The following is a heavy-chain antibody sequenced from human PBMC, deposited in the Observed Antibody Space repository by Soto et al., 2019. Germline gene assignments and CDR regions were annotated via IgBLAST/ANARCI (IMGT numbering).Heavy chain of an antibody. CDR1: GGIFSTYA. Sequence: QVQLVQSGAEVKKPGSSVKDSCKASGGIFSTYAISWLRHAPGQGLEWMGGIIPLFGTPNYAQRFQGRVTITAAESTSTAYMVLSRLRSEDTAVYYCARDRDDYGSGNYYNRIDFWGQGTLVTVSS. CDR3: ARDRDDYGSGNYYNRIDF. D-gene: IGHD3-10*01. V-gene: IGHV1-69*01. J-gene: IGHJ4*02. CDR2: IIPLFGTP.